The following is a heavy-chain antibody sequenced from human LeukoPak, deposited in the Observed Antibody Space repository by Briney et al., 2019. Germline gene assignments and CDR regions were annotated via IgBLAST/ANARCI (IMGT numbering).Heavy chain of an antibody. V-gene: IGHV4-39*07. Sequence: PSETLSLTCTASGGSISSSSYYWGWIRQPPGKGLEWIGSIYYSGSTYYNPSLKSRVTISVDTSKNQFSLKLSSVTAADTAVYYCARDLEAAAGRWGQGTLVTVSS. D-gene: IGHD6-13*01. CDR1: GGSISSSSYY. CDR2: IYYSGST. CDR3: ARDLEAAAGR. J-gene: IGHJ4*02.